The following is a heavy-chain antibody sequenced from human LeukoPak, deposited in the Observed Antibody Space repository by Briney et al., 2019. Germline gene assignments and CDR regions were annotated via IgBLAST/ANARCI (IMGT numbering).Heavy chain of an antibody. CDR2: INHSGRT. V-gene: IGHV4-34*01. Sequence: SETLSLTCTVSGGSISSYYWSWIRQPPGKGLEWIGEINHSGRTNYNPSLKSRVTISVDTSKNQFSLKLSSVTAADTAVYYCARGRADRAKKSSIAARPGYYFDYWGQGTLVTVSS. CDR1: GGSISSYY. CDR3: ARGRADRAKKSSIAARPGYYFDY. J-gene: IGHJ4*02. D-gene: IGHD6-6*01.